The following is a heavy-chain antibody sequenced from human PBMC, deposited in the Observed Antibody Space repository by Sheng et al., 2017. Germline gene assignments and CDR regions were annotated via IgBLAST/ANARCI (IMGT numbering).Heavy chain of an antibody. CDR3: ARGRGIAVAGIYFDY. D-gene: IGHD6-19*01. CDR1: GFTFSSYE. Sequence: EVQLVGSGGGLVQPGGSLRLSCAASGFTFSSYEMNWVRQAPGKGLEWVSYISSSGSTIYYADSVKGRFTISRDNAKNSLYLQMNSLRAEDTAVYYCARGRGIAVAGIYFDYWGQGTLVTVSS. CDR2: ISSSGSTI. J-gene: IGHJ4*02. V-gene: IGHV3-48*03.